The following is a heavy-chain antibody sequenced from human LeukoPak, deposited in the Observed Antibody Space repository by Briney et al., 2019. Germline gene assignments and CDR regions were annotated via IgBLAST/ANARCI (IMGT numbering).Heavy chain of an antibody. CDR1: GYSLTAYY. CDR2: INPNSGGT. V-gene: IGHV1-2*02. J-gene: IGHJ6*03. D-gene: IGHD3-16*01. Sequence: ASVKVSCKASGYSLTAYYMHWVRQAPGQGLEWMGWINPNSGGTNYAQRFQGRVTMTRDTSISTVYMQLSRLRSDDTAVYYCARGPSQIMENYMDVWGKGTTVTVSS. CDR3: ARGPSQIMENYMDV.